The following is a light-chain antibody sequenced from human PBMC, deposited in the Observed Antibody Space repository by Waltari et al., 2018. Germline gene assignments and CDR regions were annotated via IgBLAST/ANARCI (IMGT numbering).Light chain of an antibody. V-gene: IGLV1-40*01. J-gene: IGLJ3*02. CDR3: QSYDSSLSGWV. CDR2: GNT. Sequence: QSVLTQPPSVSGAPGQRVTISCTGSSSNIGAGYDVHWYLQLPGTAPKLIIYGNTNRPSGVPDRFSGSKSGTSASLAITGLQADDEADYYCQSYDSSLSGWVFGGGTKLTVL. CDR1: SSNIGAGYD.